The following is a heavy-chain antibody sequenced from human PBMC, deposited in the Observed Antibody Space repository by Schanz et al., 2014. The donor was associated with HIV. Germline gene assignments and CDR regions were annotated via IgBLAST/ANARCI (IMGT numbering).Heavy chain of an antibody. D-gene: IGHD5-18*01. CDR2: ISWNRGRL. V-gene: IGHV3-9*01. J-gene: IGHJ6*02. Sequence: EAQLVEFGGGSVQPGRSLRLSCTASGFTFDDFAMHWVRQAPGKGLEWVSGISWNRGRLGYADSVKGRFSISRDNAKNTLYLQMNSLRVEDTALYYCAKDRGVVSGMVTNYYYGMDVWGQGTTVTVSS. CDR3: AKDRGVVSGMVTNYYYGMDV. CDR1: GFTFDDFA.